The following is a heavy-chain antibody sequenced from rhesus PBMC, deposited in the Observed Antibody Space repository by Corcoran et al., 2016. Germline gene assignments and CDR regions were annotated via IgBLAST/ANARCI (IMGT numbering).Heavy chain of an antibody. CDR2: IDGNSAST. Sequence: QVKLQQWGEGLVKPSETLSLTCAVYGGSITGYSWSWIRQPPGKGLEWIGNIDGNSASTNYNPSLKNRVTISKDTSKNQFSLKLSSVTAADTAVYYCAREEGRLVTPYFDYWGQGVLVTVSS. D-gene: IGHD6S26*01. CDR1: GGSITGYS. V-gene: IGHV4-73*01. CDR3: AREEGRLVTPYFDY. J-gene: IGHJ4*01.